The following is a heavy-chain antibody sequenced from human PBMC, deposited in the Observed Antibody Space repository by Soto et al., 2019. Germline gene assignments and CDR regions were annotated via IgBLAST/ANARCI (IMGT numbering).Heavy chain of an antibody. CDR2: ISGSGGST. J-gene: IGHJ6*03. V-gene: IGHV3-23*01. CDR1: GFTFSSYA. Sequence: GGSLRLSCAASGFTFSSYAMSWVRQAPGKGLEWVSAISGSGGSTYYADSVKGRFTISRDNSKNTLYLQMNNLRAEDTAVYYCAKEFTAPGAYSYYMDAWGKGTPVTLSS. CDR3: AKEFTAPGAYSYYMDA. D-gene: IGHD2-21*01.